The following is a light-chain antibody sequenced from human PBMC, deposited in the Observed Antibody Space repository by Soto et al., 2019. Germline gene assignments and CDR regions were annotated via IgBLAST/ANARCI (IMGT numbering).Light chain of an antibody. CDR2: EVS. V-gene: IGLV2-8*01. J-gene: IGLJ2*01. CDR1: SSDVGGYNS. Sequence: QSALTQPPSASGSPGQSVTISCTGTSSDVGGYNSVSWYQQHPGKVPRLMIYEVSNRPSGVPDRFSGSKSVNTASLTVSGLQAEDEADYYCSSYAGSNNLVFGGGTKLTVL. CDR3: SSYAGSNNLV.